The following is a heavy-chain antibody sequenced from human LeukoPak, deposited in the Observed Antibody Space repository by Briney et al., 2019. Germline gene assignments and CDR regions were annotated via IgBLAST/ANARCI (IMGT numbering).Heavy chain of an antibody. J-gene: IGHJ4*02. Sequence: GGSLRLSCAASGFTFSNYAINWVRQSPGKGLEWVSAISGSGGSTYYADSVKGRFTISRDNPKNTLYLQMNSLRAEDTAVYYCAKGTIAMSGTSLDYWGQGTLVTVSS. CDR1: GFTFSNYA. V-gene: IGHV3-23*01. CDR2: ISGSGGST. D-gene: IGHD6-19*01. CDR3: AKGTIAMSGTSLDY.